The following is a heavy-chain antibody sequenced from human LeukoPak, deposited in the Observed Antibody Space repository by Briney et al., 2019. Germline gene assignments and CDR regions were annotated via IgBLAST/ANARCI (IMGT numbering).Heavy chain of an antibody. Sequence: EASVTVSFKASGYTFTNYVISWVRQAPGQGLEWMGWISAYNGNTNYAQKLQGRVTMTTDTSTSTAYMELRSLRSDDTAVYYCARALYDSSGYLVYWGQGTLVTVSS. CDR1: GYTFTNYV. J-gene: IGHJ4*02. CDR2: ISAYNGNT. V-gene: IGHV1-18*01. D-gene: IGHD3-22*01. CDR3: ARALYDSSGYLVY.